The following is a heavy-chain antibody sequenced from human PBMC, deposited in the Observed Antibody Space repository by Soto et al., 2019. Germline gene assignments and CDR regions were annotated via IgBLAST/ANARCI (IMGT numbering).Heavy chain of an antibody. D-gene: IGHD2-21*02. Sequence: QVQLVQSGAEVKKPGASVKVSCKASGYSFTNYYTHWVRQAPGQGLEWMGTINAGGGYTTYAQRFQRTVHMTGDTSTSTVDMERRSLRYDDTAVYYCTRGVTIVVVTAPVDPWGQGRLVSVSS. V-gene: IGHV1-46*03. J-gene: IGHJ5*02. CDR1: GYSFTNYY. CDR3: TRGVTIVVVTAPVDP. CDR2: INAGGGYT.